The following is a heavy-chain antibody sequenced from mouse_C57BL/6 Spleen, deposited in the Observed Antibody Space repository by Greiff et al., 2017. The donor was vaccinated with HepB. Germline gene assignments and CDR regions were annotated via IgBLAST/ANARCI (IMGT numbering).Heavy chain of an antibody. J-gene: IGHJ4*01. CDR3: ARHYGYEDYYAMDY. CDR1: GYTFTSYW. D-gene: IGHD2-2*01. CDR2: IDPSDSYT. Sequence: QVQLQQPGAELVMPGASVKLSCKASGYTFTSYWMHWVKQRPGQGLEWMGEIDPSDSYTNYNQKFKGKSTLTVDKSSSTAYMQLSSLTSEDSAVYYCARHYGYEDYYAMDYWGQGTSVTVSS. V-gene: IGHV1-69*01.